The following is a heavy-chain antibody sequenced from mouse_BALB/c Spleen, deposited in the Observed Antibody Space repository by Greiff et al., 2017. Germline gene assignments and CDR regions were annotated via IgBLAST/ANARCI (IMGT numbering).Heavy chain of an antibody. J-gene: IGHJ2*01. Sequence: VMLVESGPGLVAPSQSLSITCTVSGFSLTSYGVHWVRQPPGKGLEWLGVIWAGGSTNYNSALMSRLSISKDNSKSQVFLKMNSLQTDDTAMYYCARDPSIYYDYAFDYWGQGTTLTVSS. D-gene: IGHD2-4*01. CDR2: IWAGGST. V-gene: IGHV2-9*02. CDR1: GFSLTSYG. CDR3: ARDPSIYYDYAFDY.